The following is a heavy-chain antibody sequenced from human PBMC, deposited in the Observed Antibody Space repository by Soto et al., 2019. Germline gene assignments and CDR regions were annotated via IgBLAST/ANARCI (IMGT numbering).Heavy chain of an antibody. CDR3: ARGALFGVVILREYGMDV. D-gene: IGHD3-3*01. CDR2: INPNSGGT. J-gene: IGHJ6*02. CDR1: GYTFTGYY. Sequence: ASVKVSCKASGYTFTGYYMHWVRQAPGQGLEWMGWINPNSGGTNYAQKFQGWVTMTRDTSISTAYMELSRLRSDDTAVYYCARGALFGVVILREYGMDVWGPGTTVTV. V-gene: IGHV1-2*04.